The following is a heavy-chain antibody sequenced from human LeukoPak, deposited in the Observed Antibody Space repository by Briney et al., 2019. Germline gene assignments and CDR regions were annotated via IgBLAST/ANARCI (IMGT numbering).Heavy chain of an antibody. J-gene: IGHJ6*03. V-gene: IGHV4-61*02. CDR1: GGSISSGSYY. CDR3: ARRGAITLFGVGDVYYMDV. D-gene: IGHD3-3*01. Sequence: SETLSLTCSVSGGSISSGSYYWSWIRQPAGKGLEWIGRIYTSGSTNYNPSLKSRVTISVDTSKNQFSLKLSSVTAADTAAYYCARRGAITLFGVGDVYYMDVWGKGTTVTVSS. CDR2: IYTSGST.